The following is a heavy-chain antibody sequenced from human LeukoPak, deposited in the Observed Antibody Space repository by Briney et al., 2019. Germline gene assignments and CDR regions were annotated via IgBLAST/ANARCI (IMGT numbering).Heavy chain of an antibody. CDR2: INPSGGST. V-gene: IGHV1-46*01. CDR1: GHTFTSYY. Sequence: ASVKVSCKASGHTFTSYYMHWVRQAPGQGLEWMGIINPSGGSTSYAQKFQGRVTMTRDTSTSTVYMELSSLRSEDTAVYYCAVGTGHDAFDIWGQGTMVTVSS. CDR3: AVGTGHDAFDI. D-gene: IGHD2-21*02. J-gene: IGHJ3*02.